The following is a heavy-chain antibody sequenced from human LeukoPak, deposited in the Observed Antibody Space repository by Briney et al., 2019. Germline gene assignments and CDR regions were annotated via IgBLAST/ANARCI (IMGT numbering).Heavy chain of an antibody. J-gene: IGHJ4*02. V-gene: IGHV3-30*01. CDR3: ARDVSKIAAAEEFYFDY. Sequence: GGSLRLSCAASGFTFSSYAMHWVRQAPGKGLEWVAVISYDGSNKYYADSVKGRFTISRDNSKNTLYLQMNSLRAEDTAVYYCARDVSKIAAAEEFYFDYWGRGTLVTVSS. CDR2: ISYDGSNK. CDR1: GFTFSSYA. D-gene: IGHD6-13*01.